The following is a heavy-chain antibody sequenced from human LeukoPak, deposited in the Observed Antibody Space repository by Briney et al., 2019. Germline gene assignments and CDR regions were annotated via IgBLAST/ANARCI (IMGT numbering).Heavy chain of an antibody. V-gene: IGHV4-39*01. CDR1: GGSISSSRYY. CDR3: ARNIAVAGRGDYMDV. CDR2: LYYSGNT. D-gene: IGHD6-19*01. J-gene: IGHJ6*03. Sequence: SETLSLTCTLSGGSISSSRYYGGWIRQPPGKGLEWIGSLYYSGNTYYNPSLKSRVTISVDTSKNQFSLKLSSVTAADTAVYYCARNIAVAGRGDYMDVWGKGPTVTISS.